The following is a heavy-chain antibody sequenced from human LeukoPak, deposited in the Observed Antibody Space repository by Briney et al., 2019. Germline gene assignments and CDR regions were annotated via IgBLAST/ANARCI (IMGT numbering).Heavy chain of an antibody. D-gene: IGHD1-26*01. J-gene: IGHJ4*02. CDR3: ARVSPGRGPRAGFDY. V-gene: IGHV3-53*01. CDR1: GFTISSNY. CDR2: IYTGGST. Sequence: GGSLGLSCATSGFTISSNYMTWVRQAPGKGLEWVSVIYTGGSTYYADSVKGRFSISRDTSKNTLYLQMNSLRAEDTAVYYCARVSPGRGPRAGFDYWGQGTLVTVSS.